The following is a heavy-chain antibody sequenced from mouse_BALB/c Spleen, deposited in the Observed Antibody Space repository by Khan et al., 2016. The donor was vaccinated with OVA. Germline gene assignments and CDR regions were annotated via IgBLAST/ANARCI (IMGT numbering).Heavy chain of an antibody. V-gene: IGHV1S132*01. CDR1: GYTFTSYW. J-gene: IGHJ2*01. D-gene: IGHD3-2*02. Sequence: QVQLQQSGAELVRPGASVKLSCKTSGYTFTSYWIHWVKQWSGQGLEWIARIYPGTNNTYYNEKLKDKATLTADKSSSTVYMQLSSLKSEDSAVYFCAREEALYYFDYWGQGTTLTVSS. CDR3: AREEALYYFDY. CDR2: IYPGTNNT.